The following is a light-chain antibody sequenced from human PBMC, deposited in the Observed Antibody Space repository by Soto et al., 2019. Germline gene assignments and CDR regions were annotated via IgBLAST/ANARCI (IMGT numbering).Light chain of an antibody. CDR2: SNN. CDR1: SSNIGSNT. V-gene: IGLV1-44*01. CDR3: VAWDDSLNGYVV. J-gene: IGLJ2*01. Sequence: QSVLTQPPSASGTPGQRVTISCSGSSSNIGSNTVNWYQQLPGTAPKLVIYSNNQRPSGVPDRFSGSKSGTSASLAISGLQSGDEADYYCVAWDDSLNGYVVFGGGTRSPS.